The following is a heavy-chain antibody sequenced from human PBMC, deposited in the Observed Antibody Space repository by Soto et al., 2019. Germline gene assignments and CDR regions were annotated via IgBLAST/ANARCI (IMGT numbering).Heavy chain of an antibody. D-gene: IGHD5-12*01. CDR1: GFTFSDSA. J-gene: IGHJ5*02. Sequence: EVQLLESGGTLVETGGSLRLSCTASGFTFSDSAMHWVRQAPGKGLEWVSSLKAGPEHHADSVTGRFTISRDNARNTLYLQMSDLRVGDTALYYCARDAPFPQGKWLNLDLWGQGTLVTVSS. CDR2: LKAGPE. CDR3: ARDAPFPQGKWLNLDL. V-gene: IGHV3-23*01.